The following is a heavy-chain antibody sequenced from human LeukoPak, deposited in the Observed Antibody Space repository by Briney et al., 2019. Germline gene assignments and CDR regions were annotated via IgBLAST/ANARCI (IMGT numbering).Heavy chain of an antibody. CDR2: IYSGGST. CDR1: GFTVSSNY. CDR3: AREDSSSPHDAFDI. J-gene: IGHJ3*02. V-gene: IGHV3-53*01. Sequence: GGSLRLSCAASGFTVSSNYMSWVRQAPGKGLEWVSVIYSGGSTYYADSVKGRFTISRDNSKNTLYLQMNSLRAEDTAVYYCAREDSSSPHDAFDIWGQGTMVTVSS. D-gene: IGHD6-13*01.